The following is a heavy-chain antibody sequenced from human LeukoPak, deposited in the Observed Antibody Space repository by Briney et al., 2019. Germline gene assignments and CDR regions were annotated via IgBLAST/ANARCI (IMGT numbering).Heavy chain of an antibody. Sequence: ASVKVSCKASGYTFTSYGISWVRQAPGQGLKWMGWISANNGNTRYAQKLQGRVTMTTDTSTSIAYMELTSLRSDDTAVYFCAKDRRQQFCSSISCHGPDVFDIWGQGTMVTVSS. CDR2: ISANNGNT. D-gene: IGHD2-2*01. J-gene: IGHJ3*02. V-gene: IGHV1-18*01. CDR3: AKDRRQQFCSSISCHGPDVFDI. CDR1: GYTFTSYG.